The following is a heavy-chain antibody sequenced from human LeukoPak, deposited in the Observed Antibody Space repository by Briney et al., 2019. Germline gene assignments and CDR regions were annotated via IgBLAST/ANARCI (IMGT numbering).Heavy chain of an antibody. CDR1: GFSFNNHA. CDR2: IWYDGSKK. V-gene: IGHV3-33*01. D-gene: IGHD2-15*01. Sequence: GGSLRLSCAASGFSFNNHAMHWVRQGPGKGLEWVAVIWYDGSKKYYADSVKGRFSISRDNYKDALYLQMNSLRVEDTAVYYCAGDRKGYDTGGLDYWGRGTLVTVSS. J-gene: IGHJ4*02. CDR3: AGDRKGYDTGGLDY.